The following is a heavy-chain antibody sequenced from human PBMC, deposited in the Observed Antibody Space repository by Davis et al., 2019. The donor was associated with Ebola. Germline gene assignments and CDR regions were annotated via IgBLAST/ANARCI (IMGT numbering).Heavy chain of an antibody. CDR1: GGSFSRSS. V-gene: IGHV4-59*01. CDR3: ARDSRWLVPGTYYYYGMDV. J-gene: IGHJ6*02. CDR2: TYYSGST. D-gene: IGHD6-19*01. Sequence: SETLSLTCSVSGGSFSRSSWSWIRQPPGKGLEWIGYTYYSGSTSYNPSLKSRVTISLDTSENHFSLNLSSVTAADTAVYYCARDSRWLVPGTYYYYGMDVWGQGTTVTVSS.